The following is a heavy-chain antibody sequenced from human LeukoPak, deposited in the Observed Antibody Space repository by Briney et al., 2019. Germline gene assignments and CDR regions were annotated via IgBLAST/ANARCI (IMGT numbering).Heavy chain of an antibody. CDR3: ARGGYGDLGY. V-gene: IGHV3-48*04. Sequence: GGSLRLSCAASGFTFSSYSMNWVRQAPGKGLEWVSYISSSSSTIYYADSVKGRFTISRDNAKNSLYLQMNSLRAEDTAVYYCARGGYGDLGYWGQGTLVTVSS. CDR1: GFTFSSYS. J-gene: IGHJ4*02. CDR2: ISSSSSTI. D-gene: IGHD4-17*01.